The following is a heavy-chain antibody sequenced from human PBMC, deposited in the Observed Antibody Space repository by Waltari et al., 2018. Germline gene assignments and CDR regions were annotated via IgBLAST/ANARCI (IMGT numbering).Heavy chain of an antibody. Sequence: QVQLQQWGAGLLKPSETLSLTCAVSGGSFSGYQLTWIRQPPGKGLEGIGEISHFGRPTYTSSLVGRVTISIDTPKNLFSLTLNSVTAADTAIYYCARTAKGCSTPTCSHYYDYLDVWGKGTTVTVSS. CDR3: ARTAKGCSTPTCSHYYDYLDV. CDR1: GGSFSGYQ. V-gene: IGHV4-34*01. D-gene: IGHD2-2*01. CDR2: ISHFGRP. J-gene: IGHJ6*03.